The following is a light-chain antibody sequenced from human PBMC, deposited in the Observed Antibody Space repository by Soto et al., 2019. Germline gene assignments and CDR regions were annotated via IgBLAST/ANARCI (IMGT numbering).Light chain of an antibody. CDR1: QSVTNY. V-gene: IGKV3-11*01. CDR2: DAS. J-gene: IGKJ1*01. CDR3: QQRSNWPSGT. Sequence: EIVLTQSPATLSLSPGERATLSCRARQSVTNYLAWYQQNPGQAPRLLIYDASNRATGIPARFSGSGSGTDFTLTISSLEPEDFAVYYCQQRSNWPSGTFGQGTKVEIK.